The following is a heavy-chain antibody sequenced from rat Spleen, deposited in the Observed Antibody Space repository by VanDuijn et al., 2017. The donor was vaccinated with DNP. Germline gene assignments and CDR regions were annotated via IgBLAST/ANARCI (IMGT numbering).Heavy chain of an antibody. V-gene: IGHV5-7*01. CDR2: ISYDGSST. J-gene: IGHJ4*01. CDR1: GFTFSDYN. D-gene: IGHD1-2*01. CDR3: TTHGSISSISTGVMDV. Sequence: EVQLVESGGGLVQPGRSLKLSCAASGFTFSDYNMAWVRQAPKKGLEWVATISYDGSSTYYRDSVKGRFTISRDNAKSTLYLQMDSLRSEDTATYYCTTHGSISSISTGVMDVWGQGTSVTVSS.